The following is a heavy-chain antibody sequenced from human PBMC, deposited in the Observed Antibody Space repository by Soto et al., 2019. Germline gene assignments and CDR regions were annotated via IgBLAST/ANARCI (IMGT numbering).Heavy chain of an antibody. CDR1: GFTFSSGA. CDR3: AKAVYSGFYSHFDY. CDR2: IVGRGGGT. J-gene: IGHJ4*02. V-gene: IGHV3-23*01. Sequence: EVQLLESGGGLVQPGGSLRLSFAPSGFTFSSGAMAWVRQAPGKGLEWVSTIVGRGGGTYYTDSVRGRFTISRDNSKSTLYLQMNSLRAEDTAVYYCAKAVYSGFYSHFDYWGQGTLVTVSS. D-gene: IGHD3-22*01.